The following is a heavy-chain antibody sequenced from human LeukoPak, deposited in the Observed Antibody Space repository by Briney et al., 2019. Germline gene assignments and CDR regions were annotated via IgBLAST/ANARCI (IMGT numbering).Heavy chain of an antibody. J-gene: IGHJ6*02. CDR2: INTYNGNT. V-gene: IGHV1-18*01. Sequence: ASVKVSCKASRYTFTSYGISWVRQAPGQGLEWMGWINTYNGNTKYGERLQGRVTMTTDTSTSTAYMELRSLRSDDTAVYYCARDRAIGWGGMIDDYYYGMGVWGQGTTVTVSS. CDR1: RYTFTSYG. CDR3: ARDRAIGWGGMIDDYYYGMGV. D-gene: IGHD3-16*02.